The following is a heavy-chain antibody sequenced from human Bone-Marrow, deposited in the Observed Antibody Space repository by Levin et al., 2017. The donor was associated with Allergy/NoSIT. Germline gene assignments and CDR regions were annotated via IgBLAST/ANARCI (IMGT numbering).Heavy chain of an antibody. D-gene: IGHD3-3*01. CDR2: ISHDENTE. Sequence: GESLKISCAASGFTFSGYDLHWVRQAPGKGLEWVASISHDENTENYADSVKGRFAISRDNSKKTLYLQMNSLRPADAAVYYCAKDTVFYGVVHAGAYHFYYWGLGTRVTVSS. CDR3: AKDTVFYGVVHAGAYHFYY. V-gene: IGHV3-30*01. J-gene: IGHJ4*02. CDR1: GFTFSGYD.